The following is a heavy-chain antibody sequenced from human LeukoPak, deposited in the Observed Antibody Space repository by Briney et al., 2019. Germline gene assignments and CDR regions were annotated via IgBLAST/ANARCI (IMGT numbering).Heavy chain of an antibody. CDR2: ISSSGSTI. D-gene: IGHD6-19*01. CDR3: ARDESSGWQRFDY. CDR1: GFTFSDYY. Sequence: GGSLRLSCAASGFTFSDYYMSWIRQAPGKGLEWVSYISSSGSTIYYADSVKGRFTISRDNAKNSLYLQMNSLRAEDTAVYYCARDESSGWQRFDYWGQGTLVTVSS. J-gene: IGHJ4*02. V-gene: IGHV3-11*01.